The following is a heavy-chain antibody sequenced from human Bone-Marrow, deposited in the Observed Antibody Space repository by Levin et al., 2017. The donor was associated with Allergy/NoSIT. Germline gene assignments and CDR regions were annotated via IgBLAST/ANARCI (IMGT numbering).Heavy chain of an antibody. CDR3: ARDPEIGYNWNDVLDY. CDR2: IWYDGSNK. V-gene: IGHV3-33*01. D-gene: IGHD1-1*01. J-gene: IGHJ4*02. CDR1: GFTFSSYG. Sequence: PGGSLRLSCAASGFTFSSYGMHWVRQAPGKGLEWVAVIWYDGSNKYYADSVKGRFTISRDNSKNTLYLQMNSLRAEDTAVYYCARDPEIGYNWNDVLDYWGQGTLVTVSS.